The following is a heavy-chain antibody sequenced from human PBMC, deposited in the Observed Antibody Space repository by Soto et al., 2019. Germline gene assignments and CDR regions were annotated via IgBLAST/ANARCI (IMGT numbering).Heavy chain of an antibody. CDR1: GFTFNSYE. Sequence: GGSLRRYCAASGFTFNSYEMKGLRQAPGKGLEWISYISSSGNTISYADSVKGRFTISRDNAKNSLFLQMNSLRAEDTAVYYCARGRGYSSSWPHYYFDYWGQGTLVTVSS. J-gene: IGHJ4*02. CDR2: ISSSGNTI. CDR3: ARGRGYSSSWPHYYFDY. D-gene: IGHD6-13*01. V-gene: IGHV3-48*03.